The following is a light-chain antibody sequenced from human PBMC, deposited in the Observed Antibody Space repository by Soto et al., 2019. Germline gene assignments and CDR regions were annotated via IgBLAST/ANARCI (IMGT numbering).Light chain of an antibody. V-gene: IGKV3-20*01. CDR1: QSISRSD. Sequence: EIVLTQSPVTVSLSPGESATLSCRASQSISRSDLAWYQHRPGQSPRLLIYATSSRATGIPDRFTGGGAGTGFTLTISRLEPEDSAVYYRQQYGSSPAFGGGTKVDIK. J-gene: IGKJ4*01. CDR3: QQYGSSPA. CDR2: ATS.